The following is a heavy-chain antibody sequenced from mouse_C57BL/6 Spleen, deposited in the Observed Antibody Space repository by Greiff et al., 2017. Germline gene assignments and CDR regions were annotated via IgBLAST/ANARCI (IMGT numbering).Heavy chain of an antibody. J-gene: IGHJ2*01. CDR2: IHPNSGST. CDR3: TRRDYYGSLDY. D-gene: IGHD1-1*01. Sequence: VQLQQPGAELVKPGASVKLSCKASGYTFTSYWMHWVKQRPGQGLEWIGMIHPNSGSTNYNEKFKSKAILTADKSSSTAYMELRSLTSEDSAVYYCTRRDYYGSLDYWGQGTTLTVSS. V-gene: IGHV1-64*01. CDR1: GYTFTSYW.